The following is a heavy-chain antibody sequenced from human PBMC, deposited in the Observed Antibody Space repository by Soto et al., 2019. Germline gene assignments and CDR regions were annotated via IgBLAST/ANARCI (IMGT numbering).Heavy chain of an antibody. CDR1: GFTVSSNY. Sequence: EVQLVESGGGLVQPGGSLRLSCAASGFTVSSNYMSWVRQAPGKGLEWVSVIYSGGSTYYADSVKGRFTISRDNSKNTLYLQMNSLRAEDTAGYYCASGGGYCSSTSCYSADYWGQGTLVTVSS. V-gene: IGHV3-66*01. CDR2: IYSGGST. D-gene: IGHD2-2*01. J-gene: IGHJ4*02. CDR3: ASGGGYCSSTSCYSADY.